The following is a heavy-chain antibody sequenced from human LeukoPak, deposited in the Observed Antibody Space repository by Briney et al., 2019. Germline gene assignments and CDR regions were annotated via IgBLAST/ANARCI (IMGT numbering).Heavy chain of an antibody. Sequence: GGSLRLSCAASGFTFSSYGMSWVRQAPGKGLEWVSAISGGGRITYYADSVKGRFSISRDSSKNILYLQMNSLRAEYTAVYYCAKDRCSNGVGCYYYYMDVWGKGTTVTISS. CDR2: ISGGGRIT. CDR1: GFTFSSYG. D-gene: IGHD2-8*01. V-gene: IGHV3-23*01. J-gene: IGHJ6*03. CDR3: AKDRCSNGVGCYYYYMDV.